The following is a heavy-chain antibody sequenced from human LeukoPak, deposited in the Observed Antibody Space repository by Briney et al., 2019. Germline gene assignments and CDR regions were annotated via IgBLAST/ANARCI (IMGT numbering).Heavy chain of an antibody. CDR2: IRSKANSYAT. CDR1: GFTFSGSA. J-gene: IGHJ4*02. D-gene: IGHD4-17*01. V-gene: IGHV3-73*01. CDR3: AKAFGYGDYVSRRGSDY. Sequence: GGSLRLSCAASGFTFSGSAMHWVRQASGKGLEWVGRIRSKANSYATAYAASVKGRFTISRDDSKNTAYLQMNSLKTEDTAVYYCAKAFGYGDYVSRRGSDYWGQGTLVTVSS.